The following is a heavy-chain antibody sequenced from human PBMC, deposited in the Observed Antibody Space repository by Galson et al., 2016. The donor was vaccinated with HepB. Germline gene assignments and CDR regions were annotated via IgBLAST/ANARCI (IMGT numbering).Heavy chain of an antibody. J-gene: IGHJ6*02. CDR3: AKSKEQGNVVLLSPRNYALDV. CDR1: GFIFRTYG. D-gene: IGHD2-15*01. Sequence: SLRLSCAASGFIFRTYGMHWVRQAPGKGLEWVAIISYDGFNKYYADSVKGRLTISRDNSKNTLYLQMNSLRPEDTAVYSCAKSKEQGNVVLLSPRNYALDVWGQGTTVTVSS. V-gene: IGHV3-30*18. CDR2: ISYDGFNK.